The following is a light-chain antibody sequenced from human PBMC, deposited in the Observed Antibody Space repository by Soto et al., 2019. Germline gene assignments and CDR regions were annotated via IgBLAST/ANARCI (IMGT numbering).Light chain of an antibody. Sequence: EIVLTQSPGTLSLSPGERATLSCRASQSVDNSYLAWYQQKPGQAPRLLIYGASSRATGIPDRFSGSGSGTDFTLTISRLEPEDFAVYYCQQHGSSPPWTFGQGTKVEIK. CDR2: GAS. V-gene: IGKV3-20*01. CDR3: QQHGSSPPWT. J-gene: IGKJ1*01. CDR1: QSVDNSY.